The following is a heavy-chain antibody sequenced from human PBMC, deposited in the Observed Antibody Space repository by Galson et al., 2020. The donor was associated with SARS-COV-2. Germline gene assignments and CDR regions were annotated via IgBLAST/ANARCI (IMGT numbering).Heavy chain of an antibody. J-gene: IGHJ4*02. CDR2: ISGSGETT. CDR1: GFSFSTYA. CDR3: AKSTVWGYPLYYFDY. V-gene: IGHV3-23*01. Sequence: SCAASGFSFSTYALNWVRQAPGKGLEWVSSISGSGETTYYADSVKGRFTISRDKSTNTVYLQMNNLRADDTAVYYCAKSTVWGYPLYYFDYWGQGTLVTVSS. D-gene: IGHD7-27*01.